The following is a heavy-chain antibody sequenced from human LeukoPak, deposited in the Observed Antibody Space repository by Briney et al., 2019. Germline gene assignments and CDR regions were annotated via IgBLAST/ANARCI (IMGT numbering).Heavy chain of an antibody. CDR3: ARGAVAGNAYAFDI. D-gene: IGHD6-19*01. CDR1: GYRFTSYW. Sequence: GESLKISFKGSGYRFTSYWIDWVRQMPGKGLEWMGIIYPGDSDTRNSPSFQGLVTISADKSISTAYVQWSSLRASDTAMYYCARGAVAGNAYAFDIWGQGTMVTVSS. J-gene: IGHJ3*02. V-gene: IGHV5-51*01. CDR2: IYPGDSDT.